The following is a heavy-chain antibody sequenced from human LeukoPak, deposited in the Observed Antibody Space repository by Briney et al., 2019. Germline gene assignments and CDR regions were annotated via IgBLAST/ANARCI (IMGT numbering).Heavy chain of an antibody. D-gene: IGHD5-18*01. CDR2: ISSSSSTI. Sequence: GGSLRLSCAASGFTFSSYSMNWVRQAPGNGLEWVSYISSSSSTIYYTDSVKGRFTISRDNAKNSLYLQMNSLRAEDTAVYYCAPVRGYSYGALDYWGQGTLVTVSS. J-gene: IGHJ4*02. CDR3: APVRGYSYGALDY. V-gene: IGHV3-48*01. CDR1: GFTFSSYS.